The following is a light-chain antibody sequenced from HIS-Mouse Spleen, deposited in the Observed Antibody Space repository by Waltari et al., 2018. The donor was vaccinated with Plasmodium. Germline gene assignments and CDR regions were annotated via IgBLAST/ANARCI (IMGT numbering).Light chain of an antibody. CDR2: DVS. J-gene: IGLJ2*01. CDR1: TSAVGGYNY. V-gene: IGLV2-8*01. CDR3: SSYAGSNNLV. Sequence: QSALTQPPSASGSPGPSVPISCTGTTSAVGGYNYVPWYQQHPGKAPKPMIYDVSKRPSGVPDRFSGSKSGNTASLTVSGLQAEDEADYYCSSYAGSNNLVFGGGTKLTVL.